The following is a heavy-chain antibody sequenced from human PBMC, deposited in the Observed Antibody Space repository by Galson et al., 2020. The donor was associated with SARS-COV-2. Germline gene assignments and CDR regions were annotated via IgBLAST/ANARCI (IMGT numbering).Heavy chain of an antibody. D-gene: IGHD3-16*02. V-gene: IGHV5-51*01. CDR1: GYSFTSYW. CDR3: ARHRQFTLGSYPFDY. CDR2: IYPGDSDT. Sequence: GESLKISCKGSGYSFTSYWIGWVRQMPGKGLEWMGIIYPGDSDTRYSPSFQGQVTISADKSISTAYLQWSSLKASDTAMYYSARHRQFTLGSYPFDYWGQGTLVTVSS. J-gene: IGHJ4*02.